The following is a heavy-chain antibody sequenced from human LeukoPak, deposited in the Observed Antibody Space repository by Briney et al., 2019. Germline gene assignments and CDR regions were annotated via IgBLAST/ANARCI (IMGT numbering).Heavy chain of an antibody. CDR2: FSGSGGST. CDR1: GFTFSSYA. CDR3: ANDGDDYGGTLDY. J-gene: IGHJ4*02. D-gene: IGHD4-23*01. V-gene: IGHV3-23*01. Sequence: GGSLRLSCAASGFTFSSYAMSWVRQAPGKGLECISGFSGSGGSTYYADSVKGRFTISRDNSKNTLYLQMNSLRAEDTAVYYCANDGDDYGGTLDYWGQGTLVTVSS.